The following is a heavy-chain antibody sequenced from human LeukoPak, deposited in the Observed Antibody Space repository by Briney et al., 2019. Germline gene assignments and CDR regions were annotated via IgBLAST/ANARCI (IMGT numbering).Heavy chain of an antibody. J-gene: IGHJ4*02. V-gene: IGHV3-23*01. D-gene: IGHD6-13*01. Sequence: YPGGSLRLACAASGFTVSSNYMSWVRQAPGKGLEWVSAISGSGGSTYYADSVKGRFTISRDNSKNTLYLQMNSLRAEDTAVYYCAKDHSSSWVPTHPFDYWGQGTLVTVSS. CDR1: GFTVSSNY. CDR3: AKDHSSSWVPTHPFDY. CDR2: ISGSGGST.